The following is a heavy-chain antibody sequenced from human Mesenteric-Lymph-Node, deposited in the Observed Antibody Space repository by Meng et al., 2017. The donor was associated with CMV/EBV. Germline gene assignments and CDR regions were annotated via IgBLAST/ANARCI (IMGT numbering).Heavy chain of an antibody. CDR3: ARETITIFGVEYYYYGMDV. D-gene: IGHD3-3*01. CDR1: GFTFSNYE. J-gene: IGHJ6*02. V-gene: IGHV3-48*03. Sequence: GESLKISCAASGFTFSNYEMNWVRQAPGKGLEWVSYISSSGSTIYYADSVKGRFTISRDNAKNSLYLQMNSLRAEDTAVYYCARETITIFGVEYYYYGMDVWGQGTTVTVSS. CDR2: ISSSGSTI.